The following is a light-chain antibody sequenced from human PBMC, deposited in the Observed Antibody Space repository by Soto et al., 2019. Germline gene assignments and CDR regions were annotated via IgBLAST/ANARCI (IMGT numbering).Light chain of an antibody. CDR3: CSFAGSSTVV. Sequence: QSALTQPASVSGSPGQSITISCTGTSSDVGGYNRVSWYQQHPAKAPKLLIFEASKRPSGVSNRFSGSKSGNTASLTISGLQAEDEPDYYCCSFAGSSTVVFGGGTKLTVL. V-gene: IGLV2-23*01. CDR2: EAS. J-gene: IGLJ2*01. CDR1: SSDVGGYNR.